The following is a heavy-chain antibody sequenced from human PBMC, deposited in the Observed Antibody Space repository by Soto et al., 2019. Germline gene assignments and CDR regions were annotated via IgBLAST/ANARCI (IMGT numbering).Heavy chain of an antibody. CDR3: ARSPLLEWFLFDY. CDR2: IYYSGST. D-gene: IGHD3-3*01. J-gene: IGHJ4*02. CDR1: GGSISSYY. V-gene: IGHV4-59*01. Sequence: QVQLQESGPGLVKPSETLSLTCTVSGGSISSYYWSWIRQPPGKGLEWIGYIYYSGSTNYNPSLKSRVTISVDTSKNQFSLKRSSVTAADTAVYYWARSPLLEWFLFDYWGQGTLVTVFS.